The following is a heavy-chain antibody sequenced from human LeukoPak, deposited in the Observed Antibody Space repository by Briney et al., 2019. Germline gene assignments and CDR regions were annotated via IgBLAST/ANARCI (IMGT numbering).Heavy chain of an antibody. D-gene: IGHD1-26*01. CDR1: GFTFSSYG. J-gene: IGHJ3*02. CDR2: IRYDGSNK. V-gene: IGHV3-30*02. Sequence: GGSLRLSCAASGFTFSSYGMHWVRQAPGMGLEWVAFIRYDGSNKYYADSVKGRFTISRDNSKNTLYLQMNSLRAEDTAVYYCARVRAEWELLGAFDIWGQGTMVTVSS. CDR3: ARVRAEWELLGAFDI.